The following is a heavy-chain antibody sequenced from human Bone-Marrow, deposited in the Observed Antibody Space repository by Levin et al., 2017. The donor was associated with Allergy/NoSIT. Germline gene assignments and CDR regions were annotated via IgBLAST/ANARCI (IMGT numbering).Heavy chain of an antibody. CDR1: GFSFSDWS. V-gene: IGHV3-48*02. D-gene: IGHD2-15*01. CDR3: AKESCTGGSCPGS. Sequence: GESLKISCAASGFSFSDWSMNWVRQAPGKGLEWVAYISGSLTTIYYADSVKGRFTISRDNVKKSIDLHMSSLREDDTAVYYCAKESCTGGSCPGSWGNGTLVTVSS. J-gene: IGHJ4*01. CDR2: ISGSLTTI.